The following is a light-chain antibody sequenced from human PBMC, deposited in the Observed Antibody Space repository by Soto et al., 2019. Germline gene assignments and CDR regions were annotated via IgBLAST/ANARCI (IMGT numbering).Light chain of an antibody. Sequence: EIQMTQSPSSLSASLGDRVTITCQASQDINDYSNWYQQKQGKAPSLLIYGASFLEVGVPSRFSGSGSGTHFTLTISSLQPEDVATYYCQQYDSLPYTFGQGTRLEIK. J-gene: IGKJ2*01. CDR2: GAS. CDR3: QQYDSLPYT. V-gene: IGKV1-33*01. CDR1: QDINDY.